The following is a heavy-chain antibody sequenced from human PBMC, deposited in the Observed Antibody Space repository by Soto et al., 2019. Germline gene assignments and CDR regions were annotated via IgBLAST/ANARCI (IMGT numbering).Heavy chain of an antibody. J-gene: IGHJ4*02. CDR2: IGTAGDT. V-gene: IGHV3-13*04. CDR1: GFTFRSND. Sequence: EVQLVESGGGLVEPGGSLRLSCAASGFTFRSNDMHWVRQAPGKGLEWVSGIGTAGDTYYPDSVRGRFTISRENAKNSLYLQMKSLRAGDTAVYYCARGWLRRGYFDYWGQGTLVTVSS. D-gene: IGHD5-12*01. CDR3: ARGWLRRGYFDY.